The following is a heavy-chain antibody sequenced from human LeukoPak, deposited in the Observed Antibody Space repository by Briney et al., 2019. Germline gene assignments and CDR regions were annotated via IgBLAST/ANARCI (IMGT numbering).Heavy chain of an antibody. CDR3: ALVVVAATYSY. D-gene: IGHD2-15*01. J-gene: IGHJ4*02. CDR2: ISAYNGNA. Sequence: ASVKVSCKASGYTFTSYGISWVRQAPGQGLEWMGWISAYNGNANYAQKLQGRVTMTTDTSTSTAYMELRSLRSDDTAVYYCALVVVAATYSYWGQGTLVTVSS. V-gene: IGHV1-18*01. CDR1: GYTFTSYG.